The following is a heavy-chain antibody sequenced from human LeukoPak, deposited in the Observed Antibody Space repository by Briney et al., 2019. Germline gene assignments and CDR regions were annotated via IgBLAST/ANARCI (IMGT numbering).Heavy chain of an antibody. CDR2: ISGSGSST. J-gene: IGHJ5*02. Sequence: GGSLRLSCAASGLTFSSYAMSWVRQAPGKGLEWVSAISGSGSSTYYADSVKGRLTISRDNSKNTLYLQMNSLRAEDTAVYYCATSAYYGSGSYSNHWGQGTLVTVSS. V-gene: IGHV3-23*01. D-gene: IGHD3-10*01. CDR1: GLTFSSYA. CDR3: ATSAYYGSGSYSNH.